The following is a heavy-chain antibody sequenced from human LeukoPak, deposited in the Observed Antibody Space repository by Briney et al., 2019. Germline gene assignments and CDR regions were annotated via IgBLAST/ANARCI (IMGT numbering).Heavy chain of an antibody. J-gene: IGHJ4*02. CDR3: ARGISTVAAAGTGY. CDR1: GGTFSSYA. V-gene: IGHV1-2*02. D-gene: IGHD6-13*01. CDR2: INPNSGGT. Sequence: ASVKVSCKASGGTFSSYAISWVRQAPGQGLEWMGWINPNSGGTNYAQKFQGRVTMTRDTSISTAYMELSRLRSDDTAVYYCARGISTVAAAGTGYWGQGTLVTVSS.